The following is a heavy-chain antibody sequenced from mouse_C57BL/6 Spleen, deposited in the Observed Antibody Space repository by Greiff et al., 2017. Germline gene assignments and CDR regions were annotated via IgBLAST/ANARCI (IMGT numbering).Heavy chain of an antibody. D-gene: IGHD2-3*01. Sequence: QVHVKQSGAELVRPGASVKLSCKASGYTFTSYGISWVKQRTGQGLEWIGEIYPRSGNTYYNEKFKGKATLTADKSSSTAYMDLRVLTSENSAFYCCARWYDGYGDYWGQSTTLTVSS. V-gene: IGHV1-81*01. J-gene: IGHJ2*01. CDR1: GYTFTSYG. CDR3: ARWYDGYGDY. CDR2: IYPRSGNT.